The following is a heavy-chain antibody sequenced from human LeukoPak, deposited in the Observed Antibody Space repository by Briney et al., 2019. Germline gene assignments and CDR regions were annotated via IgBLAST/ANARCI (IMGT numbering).Heavy chain of an antibody. D-gene: IGHD3-10*01. CDR3: ARDVRICGELYFDY. V-gene: IGHV1-18*01. J-gene: IGHJ4*02. Sequence: GASVKVSCKASGYTFTSYGISWVRQAPGQGLEWMGWISAYNGNTNYAQKLQGRVTMTTDTSTSTAYMELRSLRSDDTAVYYCARDVRICGELYFDYWGQGTLVTVSS. CDR1: GYTFTSYG. CDR2: ISAYNGNT.